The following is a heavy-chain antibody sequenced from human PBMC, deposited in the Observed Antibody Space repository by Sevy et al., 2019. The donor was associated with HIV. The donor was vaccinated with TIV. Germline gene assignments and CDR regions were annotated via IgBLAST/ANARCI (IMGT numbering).Heavy chain of an antibody. J-gene: IGHJ4*02. CDR1: GYTFTSYY. D-gene: IGHD1-26*01. CDR3: AREGGSGSYHNY. Sequence: ASVKVSCKASGYTFTSYYIHWVRQAPGQGLEWMGIINPSGGSTSYPQKFQGRLTMTRDTSTSTVYMELSSLRSEDTAVYYCAREGGSGSYHNYWGQGTLVTVSS. CDR2: INPSGGST. V-gene: IGHV1-46*01.